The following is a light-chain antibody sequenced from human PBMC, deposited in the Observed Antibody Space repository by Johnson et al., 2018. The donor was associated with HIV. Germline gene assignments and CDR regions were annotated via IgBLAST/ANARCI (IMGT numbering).Light chain of an antibody. V-gene: IGLV1-51*02. CDR2: ENN. CDR1: SSNIGNNY. Sequence: QSVLTQPPSVSAAPGQKVTISCSGSSSNIGNNYVSWYQQLPGTAPKLLIYENNKRPSGIPDRFSGSKSGTSATLGITGLQTGDEADYYCGTWGSGLSAGGVFGTGTKVTVL. J-gene: IGLJ1*01. CDR3: GTWGSGLSAGGV.